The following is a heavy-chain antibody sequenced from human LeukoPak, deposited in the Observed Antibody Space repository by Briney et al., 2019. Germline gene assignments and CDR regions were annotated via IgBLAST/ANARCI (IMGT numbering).Heavy chain of an antibody. Sequence: ASVKLSCKASGFTFTDHYMHWRRQAPGQGREWRGWIKPDTVATNYAQKFQGRFSMSRDVSISTVYMELSSLTSDDTAMYYCARDHDYGPDYWGQGTLVTVSA. J-gene: IGHJ4*02. D-gene: IGHD4/OR15-4a*01. CDR2: IKPDTVAT. CDR1: GFTFTDHY. V-gene: IGHV1-2*02. CDR3: ARDHDYGPDY.